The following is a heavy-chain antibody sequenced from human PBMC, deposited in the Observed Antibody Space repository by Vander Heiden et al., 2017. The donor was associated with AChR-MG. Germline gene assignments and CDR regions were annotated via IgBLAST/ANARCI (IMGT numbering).Heavy chain of an antibody. V-gene: IGHV4-30-2*01. CDR3: ASTSYDSSGYREFDY. CDR2: IYHSGRT. J-gene: IGHJ4*02. CDR1: GGSISSGGYS. D-gene: IGHD3-22*01. Sequence: QLQLQESGSGLVKPSQTLSLTCAVSGGSISSGGYSWSWIRQPPGKGLEWIGYIYHSGRTYYNPSLKSRVTISVDRSKNQFSLKLSSVTAADTAVYYCASTSYDSSGYREFDYWGQGTLVTVSS.